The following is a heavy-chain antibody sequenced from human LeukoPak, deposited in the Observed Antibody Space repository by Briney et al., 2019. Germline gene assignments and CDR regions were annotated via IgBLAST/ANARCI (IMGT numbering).Heavy chain of an antibody. J-gene: IGHJ5*02. Sequence: GGSLRLSCAASGFTFSSYAMHWVRQAPGKGLEWVAVISYDGSNKYYADSVKGRFTISRDNSKNTLYLQMNSLRAEDTAVYYCARPRRKGSITFGGVIAGTLGIDPWGQGTLVTVSS. D-gene: IGHD3-16*02. CDR2: ISYDGSNK. V-gene: IGHV3-30-3*01. CDR1: GFTFSSYA. CDR3: ARPRRKGSITFGGVIAGTLGIDP.